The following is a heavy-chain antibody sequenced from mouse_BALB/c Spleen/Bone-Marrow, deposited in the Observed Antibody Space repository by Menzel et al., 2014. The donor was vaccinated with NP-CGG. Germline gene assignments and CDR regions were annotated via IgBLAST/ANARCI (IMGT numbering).Heavy chain of an antibody. Sequence: EVKLVESGGGLVKPGGSLKLSCSASGFTFSSSIMSWVRQTPEKRLEGVATISTGGTYTYYPDSVKGRFTISRDNAKNTLYLQMSSLKSEDTAMYYCSRGYGNCFDYWGQGTTLTVSS. CDR3: SRGYGNCFDY. CDR2: ISTGGTYT. V-gene: IGHV5-6-4*01. D-gene: IGHD2-10*02. CDR1: GFTFSSSI. J-gene: IGHJ2*01.